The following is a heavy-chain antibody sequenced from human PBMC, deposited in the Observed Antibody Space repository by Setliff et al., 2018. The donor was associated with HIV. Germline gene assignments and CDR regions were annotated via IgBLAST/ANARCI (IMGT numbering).Heavy chain of an antibody. CDR2: IYYNGNI. CDR3: VRHLSEMAMVDH. Sequence: SETLSLTCAVSGNSIGSGYYWGWIRQPPGKRLEWIASIYYNGNIYYNPSLKSRVTITMDTSKNQFSLKLSSVTAADTAVYSCVRHLSEMAMVDHWGQGTRVTVSS. V-gene: IGHV4-38-2*01. CDR1: GNSIGSGYY. J-gene: IGHJ4*02.